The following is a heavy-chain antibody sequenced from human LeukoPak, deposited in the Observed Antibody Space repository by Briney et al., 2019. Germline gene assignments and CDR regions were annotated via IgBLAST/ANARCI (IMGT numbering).Heavy chain of an antibody. CDR1: GFTFSSYA. CDR3: AKVVVPAAIPYYFDY. Sequence: GGSLRLSCAASGFTFSSYAMSWVRQAPGKGLEWVSAISGSGGSTYYADSVEGRFTISRDNSKNTLYLQMNSLRAEDTAVYYCAKVVVPAAIPYYFDYWGQGTLVTVSS. V-gene: IGHV3-23*01. CDR2: ISGSGGST. J-gene: IGHJ4*02. D-gene: IGHD2-2*02.